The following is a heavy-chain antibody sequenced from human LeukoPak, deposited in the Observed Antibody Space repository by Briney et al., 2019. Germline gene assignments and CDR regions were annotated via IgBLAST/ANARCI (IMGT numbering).Heavy chain of an antibody. CDR2: IKGDGIDT. D-gene: IGHD1-26*01. Sequence: GGSLRLSCAASGLTFSSHWMHWVRQAPGKGLMWVSRIKGDGIDTIGADFVKGRFTTSRDNAKNTLYLQMNSLRAEDTATYYCVRDQSLWALDIWGQGTTVTVSS. V-gene: IGHV3-74*01. CDR3: VRDQSLWALDI. CDR1: GLTFSSHW. J-gene: IGHJ3*02.